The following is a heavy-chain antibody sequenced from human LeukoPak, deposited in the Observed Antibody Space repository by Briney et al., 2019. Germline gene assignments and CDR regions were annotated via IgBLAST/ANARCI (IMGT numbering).Heavy chain of an antibody. Sequence: SETLSLTCAVYGGSFSGYYWGWIRQPPGKGLEWIGEINHSGSTNYNPSLKSRATISVDTSKNQFSLELSSVTAADTAVYYCAGPEYSSSYYFDYWGQGTLVTVSS. J-gene: IGHJ4*02. CDR1: GGSFSGYY. V-gene: IGHV4-34*01. CDR2: INHSGST. CDR3: AGPEYSSSYYFDY. D-gene: IGHD6-6*01.